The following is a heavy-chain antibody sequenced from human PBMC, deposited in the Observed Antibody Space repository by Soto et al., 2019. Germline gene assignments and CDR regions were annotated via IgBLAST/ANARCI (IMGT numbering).Heavy chain of an antibody. J-gene: IGHJ4*02. V-gene: IGHV3-30*18. CDR3: AKEDDAYRRLSLYFDY. D-gene: IGHD1-1*01. CDR2: ISYDGSNK. Sequence: PGGSLRLSCAASGFTFSSYGMHWVRQAPGKGLEWVAVISYDGSNKYYADSVKGRFTISRDNSKNTLYLQMNSLRAEDTAVYYCAKEDDAYRRLSLYFDYWGQGTLVTVSS. CDR1: GFTFSSYG.